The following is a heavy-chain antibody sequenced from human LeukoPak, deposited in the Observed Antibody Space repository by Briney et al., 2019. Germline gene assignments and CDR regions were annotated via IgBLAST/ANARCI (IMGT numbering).Heavy chain of an antibody. Sequence: SETLSLTCTVSGGSISTYYWNWIRQSPGKGLEWIGYIYYSGSTNYNPSLKSRVTISVDTSKNQLSLRLTSVTAADAAVYYCARKGSGWHTLEYWGQGTLVTVSS. J-gene: IGHJ4*02. CDR3: ARKGSGWHTLEY. V-gene: IGHV4-59*01. D-gene: IGHD6-19*01. CDR1: GGSISTYY. CDR2: IYYSGST.